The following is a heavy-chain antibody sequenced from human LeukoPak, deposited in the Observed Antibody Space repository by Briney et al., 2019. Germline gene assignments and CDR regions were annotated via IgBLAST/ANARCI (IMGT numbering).Heavy chain of an antibody. J-gene: IGHJ4*02. D-gene: IGHD6-13*01. Sequence: PGGSLRLSCAASGFTFSSYAMSWVRQAPGKGLEWVSTISGNGGGTYYADSVKGRFTISRDNSKNTLYLQMNSLRAEDTALYYCAAEAAAGTGLDYWGQGTLVTVSS. CDR2: ISGNGGGT. V-gene: IGHV3-23*01. CDR1: GFTFSSYA. CDR3: AAEAAAGTGLDY.